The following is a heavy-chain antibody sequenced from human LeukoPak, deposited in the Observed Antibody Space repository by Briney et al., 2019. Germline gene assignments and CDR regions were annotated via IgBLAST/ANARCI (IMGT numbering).Heavy chain of an antibody. V-gene: IGHV3-20*04. CDR2: INWDGGST. CDR1: GFTFDDYG. Sequence: GGSLRLSCAASGFTFDDYGMSWARQAPGKGLEWVSGINWDGGSTGYADSVKGRFTISRDNAKNFLYLQMNSLRAEDTALDYCARTVSSAGWSDDAFDIWGQGTMVTVSS. J-gene: IGHJ3*02. CDR3: ARTVSSAGWSDDAFDI. D-gene: IGHD6-19*01.